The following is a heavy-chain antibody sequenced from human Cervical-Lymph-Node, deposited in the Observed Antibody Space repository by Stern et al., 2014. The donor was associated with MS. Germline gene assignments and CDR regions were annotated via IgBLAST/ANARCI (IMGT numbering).Heavy chain of an antibody. CDR1: GFTFSSYG. CDR3: ARDRHDLGYCSGGSCYLPDY. D-gene: IGHD2-15*01. CDR2: IWHDGSNP. Sequence: QVQLVQSGGGVVQPGRSLRLSCAASGFTFSSYGMHWVRQAPGKGLEWVAVIWHDGSNPYYADSVKGRFTISRDNSKNTLYLQMNSLRAEDTAVYYCARDRHDLGYCSGGSCYLPDYWGQGTLVTVSS. V-gene: IGHV3-33*01. J-gene: IGHJ4*02.